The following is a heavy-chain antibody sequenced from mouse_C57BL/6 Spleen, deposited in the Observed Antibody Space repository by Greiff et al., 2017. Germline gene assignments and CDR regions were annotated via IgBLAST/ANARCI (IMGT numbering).Heavy chain of an antibody. V-gene: IGHV6-3*01. CDR1: GFTFSNYW. CDR2: IRLKSDNYAT. CDR3: TVSGRTGFDY. Sequence: EVHLVESGGGLVQPGGSMKLSCDASGFTFSNYWMNWVRQSPEKGLEWVAQIRLKSDNYATHYAESVKGRFTISRDDSKSSVYLQMNNLRAEDTGIYYCTVSGRTGFDYWGQGTTLTVSS. D-gene: IGHD3-1*01. J-gene: IGHJ2*01.